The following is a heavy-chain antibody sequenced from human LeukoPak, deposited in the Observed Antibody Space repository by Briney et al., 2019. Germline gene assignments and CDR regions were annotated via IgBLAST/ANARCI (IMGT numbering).Heavy chain of an antibody. CDR3: ARDNYDSSGYYFD. V-gene: IGHV3-53*01. Sequence: GGSLRLSCAASGFTISSNYMTWVRQAPGKGLEWVSVIYSGGGTNYADSVKGRFTISRDSPKNTVYLQLNNLRAEDTAVYYCARDNYDSSGYYFDWGQGTLVTVSS. CDR2: IYSGGGT. CDR1: GFTISSNY. D-gene: IGHD3-22*01. J-gene: IGHJ4*02.